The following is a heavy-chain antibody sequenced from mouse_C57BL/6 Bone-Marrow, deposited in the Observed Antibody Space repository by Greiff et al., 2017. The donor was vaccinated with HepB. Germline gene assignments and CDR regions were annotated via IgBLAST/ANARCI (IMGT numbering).Heavy chain of an antibody. CDR3: FIYYYGSSSIDGAMDY. CDR2: IDHENGDT. D-gene: IGHD1-1*01. Sequence: VQLQQSGAELVRPGASVKLSCTASGFNIKDDYMHWVKQRPEQGLEWIGWIDHENGDTEYASKFQGKATITADTSSNTAYLQLSSLTSEDTAVYYCFIYYYGSSSIDGAMDYWGQGTSVTVSS. V-gene: IGHV14-4*01. J-gene: IGHJ4*01. CDR1: GFNIKDDY.